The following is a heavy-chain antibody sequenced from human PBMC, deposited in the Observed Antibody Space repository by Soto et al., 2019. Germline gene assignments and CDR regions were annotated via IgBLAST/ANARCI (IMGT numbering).Heavy chain of an antibody. D-gene: IGHD6-13*01. CDR1: GFTFDDYV. Sequence: EVQLVETGGVVVQFGGSLRLSCAASGFTFDDYVMHWVRQAPGKGLEWVSLITRDGATTYYADSVKGRFTISRDNSKNSLYLQMNSLRPDDTAFYYCAKDGGYSDSWFGYSDYWGQGTLVTVSS. CDR2: ITRDGATT. J-gene: IGHJ4*02. V-gene: IGHV3-43D*04. CDR3: AKDGGYSDSWFGYSDY.